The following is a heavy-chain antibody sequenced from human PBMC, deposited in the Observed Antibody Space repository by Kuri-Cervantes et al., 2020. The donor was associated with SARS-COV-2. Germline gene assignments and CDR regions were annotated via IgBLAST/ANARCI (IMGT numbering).Heavy chain of an antibody. D-gene: IGHD2-15*01. CDR2: IYTSGST. CDR3: ARDAAYCSGGSCYSVGLDY. V-gene: IGHV4-61*02. J-gene: IGHJ4*02. CDR1: GGSISSGSYY. Sequence: SETLSLTCTVSGGSISSGSYYWSWIRQPAGKGLEWIGRIYTSGSTNYNPSLKSRVTISVDTSKNQFSLKLSSVTAADTAVYYCARDAAYCSGGSCYSVGLDYWGQGTLVTVSS.